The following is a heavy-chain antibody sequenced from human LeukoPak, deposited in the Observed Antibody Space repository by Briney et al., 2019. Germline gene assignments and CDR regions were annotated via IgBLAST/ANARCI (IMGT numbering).Heavy chain of an antibody. Sequence: TGRSLRLSCAASGFTFDDYAMHWVRQAPGKGLEWVSGISWSSAIIAYADSVKGRFTISRDNAKNSLYLQVNSLRAEDTALYYCAKGPAGKSYSSGWYFDWGQGTLVTVSS. CDR2: ISWSSAII. D-gene: IGHD6-19*01. J-gene: IGHJ4*02. CDR3: AKGPAGKSYSSGWYFD. V-gene: IGHV3-9*01. CDR1: GFTFDDYA.